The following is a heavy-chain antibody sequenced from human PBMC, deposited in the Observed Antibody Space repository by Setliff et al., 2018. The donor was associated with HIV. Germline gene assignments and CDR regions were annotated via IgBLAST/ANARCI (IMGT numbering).Heavy chain of an antibody. J-gene: IGHJ4*01. D-gene: IGHD5-18*01. CDR1: SGSISSGTYY. Sequence: PSETLSLTCTVSSGSISSGTYYWSWIRQYPGKGLEWIGYIDYSGSAFYNPSLKSRITISRDTSKNQFSLKMNSATAADTAVYYCAREGKTALVTKYFDYWGHGKLVTVSS. CDR2: IDYSGSA. CDR3: AREGKTALVTKYFDY. V-gene: IGHV4-31*03.